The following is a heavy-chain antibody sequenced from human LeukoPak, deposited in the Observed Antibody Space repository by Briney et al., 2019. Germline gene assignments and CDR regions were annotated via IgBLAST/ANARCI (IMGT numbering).Heavy chain of an antibody. CDR3: ARLKTYYDILTGYYPPYWYFDL. Sequence: PSETLSLTCTLSRGSISSYYWRWIRQPPGKGLEWIGYIYTSGSTNYNPSLKSRVTISVDTSKNQFSLKLSSVTAADTAVYYCARLKTYYDILTGYYPPYWYFDLWGRGTLVTVSS. J-gene: IGHJ2*01. V-gene: IGHV4-4*09. CDR2: IYTSGST. D-gene: IGHD3-9*01. CDR1: RGSISSYY.